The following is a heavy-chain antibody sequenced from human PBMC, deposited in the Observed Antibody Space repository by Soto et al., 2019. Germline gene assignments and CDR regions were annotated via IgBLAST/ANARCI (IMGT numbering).Heavy chain of an antibody. CDR2: IYYSGST. CDR1: GGSISSGDYY. J-gene: IGHJ6*02. D-gene: IGHD3-3*01. V-gene: IGHV4-30-4*01. CDR3: ARVSTSSEADFWSGFADYYYYYGMDV. Sequence: PSETLSLTCTVSGGSISSGDYYWSWIRQPPGKGLEWIGYIYYSGSTYYNPSLKSRVTISVDTSKNQFSLKLSSVTAADTAVYYCARVSTSSEADFWSGFADYYYYYGMDVWGQGTTVTVSS.